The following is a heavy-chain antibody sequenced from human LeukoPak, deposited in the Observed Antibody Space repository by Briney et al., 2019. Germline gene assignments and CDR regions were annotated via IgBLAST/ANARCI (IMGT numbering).Heavy chain of an antibody. J-gene: IGHJ3*02. CDR3: SRDPNGDYIGAFDM. CDR2: IRGSDGGT. D-gene: IGHD2-21*01. CDR1: GFTFSNYA. Sequence: GGSLRLSCTVSGFTFSNYAMTWVRQAPGKGLEWVSRIRGSDGGTHYAGSVKGRFTISRDNSKNTLFLQMNSLRGEDTAIYYCSRDPNGDYIGAFDMGGPGTMVTVSS. V-gene: IGHV3-23*01.